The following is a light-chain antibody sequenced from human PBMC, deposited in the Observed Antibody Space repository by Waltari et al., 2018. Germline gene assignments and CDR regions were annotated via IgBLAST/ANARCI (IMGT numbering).Light chain of an antibody. J-gene: IGLJ2*01. V-gene: IGLV2-14*03. Sequence: QSALTQPASVSGSPGQSITIACTGTSSDVGGYNYVSWYQQHPGKAPKVMIYDVNTRPSGVSNRFAGSKSGNTASLTISGLQAEDEADYYCNSYTSSSTVVFGGGTKLTVL. CDR3: NSYTSSSTVV. CDR1: SSDVGGYNY. CDR2: DVN.